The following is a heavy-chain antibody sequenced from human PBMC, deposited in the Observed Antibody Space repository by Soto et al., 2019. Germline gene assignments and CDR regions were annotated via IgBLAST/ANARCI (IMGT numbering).Heavy chain of an antibody. V-gene: IGHV3-30-3*01. D-gene: IGHD2-2*01. Sequence: GGSLRLSCAASGFTFSSYAMHWVRQAPGKGLEWVAVISYDGSNKYYADSLKGRFTISRDNSKNTLYLQMNSLRAEDTAVYYCARGIIGCTSTSCYIYDYWGQGTLVTVSS. CDR2: ISYDGSNK. CDR1: GFTFSSYA. CDR3: ARGIIGCTSTSCYIYDY. J-gene: IGHJ4*02.